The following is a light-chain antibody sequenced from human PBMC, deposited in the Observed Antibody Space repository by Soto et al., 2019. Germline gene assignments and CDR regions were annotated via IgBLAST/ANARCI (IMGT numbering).Light chain of an antibody. Sequence: DIQMTQSPSSLSASLGDRVTITCRASQPISTFLNWYQQKTGRAPKLLIYGSSTLHSGVPSSFSGSGSGADFMLTISSLRAEDFATYYFQHSYYTPWTFGQGTKLDIK. CDR3: QHSYYTPWT. CDR2: GSS. V-gene: IGKV1-39*01. J-gene: IGKJ1*01. CDR1: QPISTF.